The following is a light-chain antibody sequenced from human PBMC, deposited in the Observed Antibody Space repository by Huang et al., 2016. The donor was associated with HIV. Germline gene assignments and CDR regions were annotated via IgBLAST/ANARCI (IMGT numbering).Light chain of an antibody. V-gene: IGKV1-16*01. J-gene: IGKJ2*01. CDR2: ATS. CDR1: QDISDY. Sequence: DIQMTQSPSSLSASVGDRVTITCRASQDISDYLAWFQQKPGKAPKSLIFATSTLHSGVPSRFSGSGSGKAFTLTINNLQPEDFATYYCQQYSDYPRTFGQGTKLDIK. CDR3: QQYSDYPRT.